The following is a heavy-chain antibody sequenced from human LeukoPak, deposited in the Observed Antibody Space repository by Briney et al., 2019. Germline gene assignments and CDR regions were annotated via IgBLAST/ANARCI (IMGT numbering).Heavy chain of an antibody. D-gene: IGHD6-6*01. CDR2: IYYSGST. CDR3: ASLAARRTFDY. J-gene: IGHJ4*02. CDR1: GGSISSYY. Sequence: ASATLSLTCTVSGGSISSYYWSWIRQPAGKGLEWLGYIYYSGSTNYNPSLKSRVTISVDTSKNQFSLKLSSVTAADTAVYYCASLAARRTFDYWGQGTLVTVSS. V-gene: IGHV4-59*01.